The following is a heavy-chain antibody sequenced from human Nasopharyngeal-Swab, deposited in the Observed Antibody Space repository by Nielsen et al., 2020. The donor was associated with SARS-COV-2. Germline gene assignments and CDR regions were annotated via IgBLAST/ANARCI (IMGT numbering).Heavy chain of an antibody. CDR2: INHSGST. D-gene: IGHD6-13*01. CDR3: ARGPYSSSWGHYYGMDV. J-gene: IGHJ6*02. V-gene: IGHV4-34*01. CDR1: GGSFSGYY. Sequence: SETLSLICAVYGGSFSGYYWSWIRQPPGKGLEWIGEINHSGSTNYNPSLKSRVTISVDTSKNQFSLKLSSVTAADTAVYYCARGPYSSSWGHYYGMDVWGQGTTVTVSS.